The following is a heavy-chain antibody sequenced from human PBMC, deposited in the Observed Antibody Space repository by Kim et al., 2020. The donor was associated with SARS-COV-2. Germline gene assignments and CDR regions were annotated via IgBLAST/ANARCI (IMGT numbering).Heavy chain of an antibody. V-gene: IGHV5-51*01. D-gene: IGHD3-10*01. Sequence: YSPSFQGQVTISADKSISTAYLQWSSLKASDTAMYYCARPARGEVDAFDIWGQGTMVTVSS. J-gene: IGHJ3*02. CDR3: ARPARGEVDAFDI.